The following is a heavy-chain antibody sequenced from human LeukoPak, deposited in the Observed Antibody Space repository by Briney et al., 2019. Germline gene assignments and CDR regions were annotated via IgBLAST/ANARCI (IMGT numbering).Heavy chain of an antibody. Sequence: SVKVSCKASGGTFSSYAISWVRQAPGQGLEWMGGIIPIFGTANYAQKFQGRVTITADKSTSTAYMELSSLRSEDTAVYYCASGGYCSGGSCSQFGYWGQGTLVTASS. CDR1: GGTFSSYA. V-gene: IGHV1-69*06. CDR3: ASGGYCSGGSCSQFGY. D-gene: IGHD2-15*01. CDR2: IIPIFGTA. J-gene: IGHJ4*02.